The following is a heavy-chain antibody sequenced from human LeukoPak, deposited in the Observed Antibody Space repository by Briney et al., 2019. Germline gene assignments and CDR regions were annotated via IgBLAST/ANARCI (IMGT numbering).Heavy chain of an antibody. CDR1: GYTFTNYG. CDR3: AISQGSYYDTSGYLGGDY. D-gene: IGHD3-22*01. V-gene: IGHV1-18*01. J-gene: IGHJ4*02. Sequence: EASVKVSCKASGYTFTNYGIFWVRQAPGQGLEWMGWISAYSGNTNYAQKLQGRVTMNTETSTSTAYMELESLRSDDTAVYYCAISQGSYYDTSGYLGGDYWGQGTLVTVSS. CDR2: ISAYSGNT.